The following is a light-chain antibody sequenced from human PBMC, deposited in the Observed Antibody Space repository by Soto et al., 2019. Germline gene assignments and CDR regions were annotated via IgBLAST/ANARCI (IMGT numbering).Light chain of an antibody. CDR3: QQYASSPRT. CDR2: GAS. V-gene: IGKV3-20*01. Sequence: EIVLTQSPGTLSLSPGERATLFCRASQSFTTSQLAWYQQKPGQAPRVLIFGASSRATGIPDRFSGSGSGTYFTLTFSRLEPEDSAVYYCQQYASSPRTFGQGTTVEIK. J-gene: IGKJ1*01. CDR1: QSFTTSQ.